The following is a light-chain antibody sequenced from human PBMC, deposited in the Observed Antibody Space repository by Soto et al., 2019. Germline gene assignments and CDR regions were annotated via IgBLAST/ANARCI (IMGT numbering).Light chain of an antibody. CDR3: QSYDSSLSGPFLV. Sequence: QSVLTQPPSVSGAPGQRVTISCTGSSSNIGAGYDVHWYQQLPGTAPKLLIYGNSNQPSGVPDRFSGSKSGTSASLAITGLQAEDEADYYCQSYDSSLSGPFLVFGTGTKLTVL. CDR1: SSNIGAGYD. J-gene: IGLJ1*01. V-gene: IGLV1-40*01. CDR2: GNS.